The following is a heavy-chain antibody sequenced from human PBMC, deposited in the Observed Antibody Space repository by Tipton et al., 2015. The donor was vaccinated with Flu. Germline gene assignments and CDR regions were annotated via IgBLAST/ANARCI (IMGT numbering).Heavy chain of an antibody. D-gene: IGHD4-11*01. V-gene: IGHV4-38-2*01. Sequence: TLSLTCSVSGDSVGSDYFWGWFRQSPGMGLEWIGNVHQTGNTYYNPSLRSRVTITFDRPKNQFSLRLTTVTAADTAVYFCARRDYSNYVSEPKNWFDPWGQGTLVTVS. J-gene: IGHJ5*02. CDR2: VHQTGNT. CDR1: GDSVGSDYF. CDR3: ARRDYSNYVSEPKNWFDP.